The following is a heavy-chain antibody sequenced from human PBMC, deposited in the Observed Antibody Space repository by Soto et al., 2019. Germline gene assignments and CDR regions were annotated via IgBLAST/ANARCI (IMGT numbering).Heavy chain of an antibody. D-gene: IGHD2-2*03. CDR3: ARIIGYCRNNDCSWTFDI. V-gene: IGHV5-51*01. CDR2: FYPGDSTS. Sequence: GESLKISCNTSGYSFISYWVAWVRQKPGKGLEWMGTFYPGDSTSTYSPSFQGQVTISVDKSISTAYLHLSSLKASDTAMYYCARIIGYCRNNDCSWTFDIWGQGTTVTVSS. J-gene: IGHJ3*02. CDR1: GYSFISYW.